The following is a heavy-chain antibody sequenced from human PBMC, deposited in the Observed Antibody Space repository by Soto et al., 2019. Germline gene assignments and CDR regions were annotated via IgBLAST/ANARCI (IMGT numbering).Heavy chain of an antibody. J-gene: IGHJ4*02. CDR3: TKGATSPFVS. CDR1: GYRFTSSW. CDR2: VYPSDSDV. D-gene: IGHD3-16*01. V-gene: IGHV5-51*01. Sequence: PGESLKISCQGPGYRFTSSWIGWVRQMPGKGLEWLGDVYPSDSDVRYSPSFEGRVTISADNSINTAYLHLLNLKASDTAIYYCTKGATSPFVSWGPGTRVTVSS.